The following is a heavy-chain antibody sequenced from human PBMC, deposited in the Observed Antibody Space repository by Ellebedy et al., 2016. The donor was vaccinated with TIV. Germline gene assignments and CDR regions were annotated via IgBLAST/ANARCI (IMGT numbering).Heavy chain of an antibody. V-gene: IGHV3-43*02. D-gene: IGHD1-26*01. CDR3: AKDQIGATSRDPFYGMDV. Sequence: GESLKISCAVSGFTFSSYEMNWVRQAPGKGLEWVSVITRDGTSTYYADSVKGRFTISRDNSKNSLYLQMNSLRSEYTAFYYCAKDQIGATSRDPFYGMDVWGPGTTVTVSS. CDR1: GFTFSSYE. CDR2: ITRDGTST. J-gene: IGHJ6*02.